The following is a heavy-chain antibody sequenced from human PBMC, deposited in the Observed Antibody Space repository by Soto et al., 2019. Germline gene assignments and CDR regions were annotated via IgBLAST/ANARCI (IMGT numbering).Heavy chain of an antibody. CDR2: TYYRSKWYN. J-gene: IGHJ6*02. CDR1: GDSVSSNSAD. CDR3: AREGAESSRGLYYYYGMDV. D-gene: IGHD6-13*01. Sequence: PSQTLSLTCAISGDSVSSNSADWNWIRQSPSRGLEWLGRTYYRSKWYNDYAVSVKSRITINPDTSKNQFSLQLNSVTPEDTAVYYCAREGAESSRGLYYYYGMDVWGQGTTVTVSS. V-gene: IGHV6-1*01.